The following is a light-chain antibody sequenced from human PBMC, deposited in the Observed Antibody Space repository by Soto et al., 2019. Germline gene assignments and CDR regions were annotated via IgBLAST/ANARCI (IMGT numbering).Light chain of an antibody. CDR3: CSYAGTDWV. J-gene: IGLJ3*02. CDR2: DVS. V-gene: IGLV2-11*01. CDR1: TSDVGSYNY. Sequence: QSALTQPHSVSGSPGQSVTISCTGTTSDVGSYNYVSWYQQHPGKAPKVMIYDVSKRPSGVPDRFSGSKSGNTASLNISGIQAEDEDDYYCCSYAGTDWVFGGGTKLTVL.